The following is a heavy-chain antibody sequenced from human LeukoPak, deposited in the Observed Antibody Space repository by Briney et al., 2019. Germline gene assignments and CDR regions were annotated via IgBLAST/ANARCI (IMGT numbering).Heavy chain of an antibody. D-gene: IGHD3-3*01. Sequence: GGSLRLSCAASGFTFSNYYMHWVRQAPGKGLEWVSFIRYDGSDKYYADSVKGRFTISRDNFTNTLYLQMNSLRAEETTMYYCAKGSLAWSGTFEYWGQGTLVTVSS. CDR3: AKGSLAWSGTFEY. CDR2: IRYDGSDK. CDR1: GFTFSNYY. V-gene: IGHV3-30*02. J-gene: IGHJ4*02.